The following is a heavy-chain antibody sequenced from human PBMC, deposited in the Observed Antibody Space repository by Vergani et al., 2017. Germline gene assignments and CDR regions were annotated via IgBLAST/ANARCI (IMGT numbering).Heavy chain of an antibody. CDR1: GYTFTSYG. CDR2: ISAYNGNT. J-gene: IGHJ4*02. V-gene: IGHV1-18*01. Sequence: QVQLVQSGAEVKKPGASVKVSCKASGYTFTSYGISWVRQAPGQGLEWMGWISAYNGNTNYAQKLQGRGTMTTDTSTSTAFMELRSLRSDDTAVYYCARVLSSGYSYGYYFDYWGQGTLVTVSS. CDR3: ARVLSSGYSYGYYFDY. D-gene: IGHD5-18*01.